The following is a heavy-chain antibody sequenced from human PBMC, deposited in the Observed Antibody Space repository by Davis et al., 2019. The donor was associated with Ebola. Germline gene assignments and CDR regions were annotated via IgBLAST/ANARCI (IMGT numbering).Heavy chain of an antibody. Sequence: MPSETLSLTCTVSGGSISSYYWSWIRQPPGKGLEWIGYIYYSGSTNYNPSLKSRVTISVDTSKNQFSLKLSSVTAADTAVYYCARGFADIITFGGVIARGYFDYWGQGTLVTVSS. D-gene: IGHD3-16*02. V-gene: IGHV4-59*12. J-gene: IGHJ4*02. CDR2: IYYSGST. CDR1: GGSISSYY. CDR3: ARGFADIITFGGVIARGYFDY.